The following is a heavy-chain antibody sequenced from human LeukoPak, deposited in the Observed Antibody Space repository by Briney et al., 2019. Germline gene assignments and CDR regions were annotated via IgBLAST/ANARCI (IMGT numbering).Heavy chain of an antibody. CDR1: GYTFTGYY. V-gene: IGHV1-2*02. Sequence: ASVKVSCKASGYTFTGYYMHWVRQAPGQGLEWMGWINPNSGGTNYAQKFQGRVTMTRDTSISTAYMELSRLRSDDTAVYYCATLPYYYYYMDVWGKGTTVTVSS. CDR3: ATLPYYYYYMDV. CDR2: INPNSGGT. J-gene: IGHJ6*03.